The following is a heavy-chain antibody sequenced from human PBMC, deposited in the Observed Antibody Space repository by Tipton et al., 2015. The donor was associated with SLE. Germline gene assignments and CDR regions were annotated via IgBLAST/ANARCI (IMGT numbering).Heavy chain of an antibody. V-gene: IGHV3-7*01. Sequence: SLRLSCAASGFRFSRSWMNWVRQAPGKGLEWVANIDEDGSEKHSVDSVKDRLTISRDNAKNSLFLQINSLRAEDTAVYYCARGKYYFDYWGQGALVTVSS. CDR1: GFRFSRSW. CDR3: ARGKYYFDY. CDR2: IDEDGSEK. J-gene: IGHJ4*02.